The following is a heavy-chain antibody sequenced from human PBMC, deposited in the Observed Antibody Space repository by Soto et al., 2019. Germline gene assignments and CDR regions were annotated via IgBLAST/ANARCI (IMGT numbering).Heavy chain of an antibody. CDR3: ARHLINNYDILTGFGMEV. Sequence: PGESLKISCKGSGYSFTSYWISWVRQMPGKGLEWMGRIDPSDSYTNYSPSFQGHVTISADKSISTAYLQWSSLKASDTAMYYCARHLINNYDILTGFGMEVWGQGTTVTVSS. V-gene: IGHV5-10-1*01. CDR2: IDPSDSYT. J-gene: IGHJ6*02. D-gene: IGHD3-9*01. CDR1: GYSFTSYW.